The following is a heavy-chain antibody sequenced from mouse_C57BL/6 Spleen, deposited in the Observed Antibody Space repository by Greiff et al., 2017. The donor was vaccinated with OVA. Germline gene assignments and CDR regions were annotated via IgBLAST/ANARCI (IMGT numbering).Heavy chain of an antibody. V-gene: IGHV1-82*01. D-gene: IGHD3-2*02. J-gene: IGHJ3*01. CDR3: ARRAAQATWGFAY. CDR1: GYAFSSSW. Sequence: SGPELVKPGASVKISCKASGYAFSSSWMNWVKQRPGKGLEWIGRIYPGDGDTNYNGKFKGKATLTADKSSSTAYMQLRSLTSEDSAVYFCARRAAQATWGFAYWGQGTLVTVSA. CDR2: IYPGDGDT.